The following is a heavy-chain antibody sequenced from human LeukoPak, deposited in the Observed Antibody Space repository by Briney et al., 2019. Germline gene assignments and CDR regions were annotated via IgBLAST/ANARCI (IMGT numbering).Heavy chain of an antibody. Sequence: GGSLRLSCAASGFTFRNYWMHWVRQAPGKGLVWVAHIHNDGDGPTYADPVKGRFTISRDNAKNTLYLQMNSLRAEDTAVYYCARDRPHNWFDPWGQGTLVTVSS. CDR2: IHNDGDGP. CDR1: GFTFRNYW. CDR3: ARDRPHNWFDP. J-gene: IGHJ5*02. V-gene: IGHV3-74*01.